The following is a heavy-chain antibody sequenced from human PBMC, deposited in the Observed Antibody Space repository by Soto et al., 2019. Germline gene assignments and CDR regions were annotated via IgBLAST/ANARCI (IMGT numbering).Heavy chain of an antibody. J-gene: IGHJ4*02. V-gene: IGHV1-2*02. D-gene: IGHD1-26*01. CDR3: GRGRSGELVIFY. CDR1: GYTFTGYY. Sequence: QVQLVQSGAELKKPGASVKVSCKGSGYTFTGYYIHWVRQTPGQGPEWMGEISPQTGGTKYVQKYQGRVTMTRDTSITTVYMELSNLSPDDTAVYYCGRGRSGELVIFYWGQGTLVTVSS. CDR2: ISPQTGGT.